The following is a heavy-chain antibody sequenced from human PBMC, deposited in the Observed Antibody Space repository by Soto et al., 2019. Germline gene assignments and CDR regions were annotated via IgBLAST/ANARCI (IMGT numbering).Heavy chain of an antibody. CDR3: AKDNGGGVISWFDY. D-gene: IGHD3-16*02. J-gene: IGHJ4*01. CDR2: ISWDGGST. Sequence: HPGGSLRLSCAASGFTFDDYTMHWVRQAPGKGLEWVSLISWDGGSTYYADSVKGRFTISRDNSKNSLYLQMNSLRTEDTALYYCAKDNGGGVISWFDYWGQGTLVTVSS. V-gene: IGHV3-43*01. CDR1: GFTFDDYT.